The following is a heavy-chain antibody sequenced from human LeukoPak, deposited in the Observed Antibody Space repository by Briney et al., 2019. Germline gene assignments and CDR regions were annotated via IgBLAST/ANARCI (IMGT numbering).Heavy chain of an antibody. V-gene: IGHV1-2*02. D-gene: IGHD3-22*01. CDR3: ARDGGIVD. J-gene: IGHJ4*02. CDR2: VNPNSGDT. CDR1: GYTFTAYY. Sequence: ASVKVSCKASGYTFTAYYMNWVRQAPGQGLEWMGWVNPNSGDTNYAQTFQGRVTMTRDTSISTAYMELSRLRSDDTAVYYCARDGGIVDWGQGTLVTVSS.